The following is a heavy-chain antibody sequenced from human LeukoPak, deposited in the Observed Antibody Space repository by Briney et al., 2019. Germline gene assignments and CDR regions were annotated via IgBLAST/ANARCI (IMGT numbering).Heavy chain of an antibody. Sequence: SVKVSCKASGGTFSSYAISWVRQAPGQGLEWMGGIIPIFGTANYAQKFQGRVTITADESTSTAYMELSSLRSEDTAVYYCATRRGAYCGGDCYSINFDYWGQGTLVTVSS. J-gene: IGHJ4*02. CDR2: IIPIFGTA. CDR1: GGTFSSYA. CDR3: ATRRGAYCGGDCYSINFDY. V-gene: IGHV1-69*13. D-gene: IGHD2-21*02.